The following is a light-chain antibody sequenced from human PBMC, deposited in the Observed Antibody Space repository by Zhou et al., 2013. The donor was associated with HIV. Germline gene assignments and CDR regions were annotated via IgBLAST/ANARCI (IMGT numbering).Light chain of an antibody. Sequence: GDRVTIACRASQSISSWLAWYQQKPGKAPKLLIYKASSLESGVPSRFSGSGSGTEFTLTISSLQPEDFATYYCQQYNIYSGSFGQGTKVEFK. V-gene: IGKV1-5*03. CDR2: KAS. J-gene: IGKJ1*01. CDR1: QSISSW. CDR3: QQYNIYSGS.